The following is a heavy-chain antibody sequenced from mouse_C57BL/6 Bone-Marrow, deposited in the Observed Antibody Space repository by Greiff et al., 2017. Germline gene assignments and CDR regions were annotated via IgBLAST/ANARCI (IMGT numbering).Heavy chain of an antibody. CDR1: GYTFTSYW. CDR2: IDPSDSYT. V-gene: IGHV1-69*01. CDR3: ARDYGDEGGYAMDY. J-gene: IGHJ4*01. D-gene: IGHD2-13*01. Sequence: VQLQQPGAELVMPGASVKLSCKASGYTFTSYWMHWVKQRPGQGLEWIGEIDPSDSYTNYNQKFKGKSTLTVDKSSSTAYMQLSSLTSEDSAVYYCARDYGDEGGYAMDYWGQGTSVTVSS.